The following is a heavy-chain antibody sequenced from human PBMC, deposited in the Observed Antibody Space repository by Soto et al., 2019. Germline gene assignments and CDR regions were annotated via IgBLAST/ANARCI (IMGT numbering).Heavy chain of an antibody. V-gene: IGHV3-23*01. D-gene: IGHD3-3*01. CDR2: ISGDGAGT. Sequence: GGSLRLSCAASGFTFSIYAMSWVRQAPGKGLEWVAGISGDGAGTYYADSVRGRFTISRDNSKNTLYLQMNGLRAEDAAVYFYGEGRTRFWALISFDCYFRMYVWGQGTPVTGSS. CDR3: GEGRTRFWALISFDCYFRMYV. J-gene: IGHJ6*01. CDR1: GFTFSIYA.